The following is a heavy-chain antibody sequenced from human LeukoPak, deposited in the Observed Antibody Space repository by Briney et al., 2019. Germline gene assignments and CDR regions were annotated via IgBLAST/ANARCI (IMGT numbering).Heavy chain of an antibody. V-gene: IGHV4-59*01. CDR2: IYYSGST. CDR3: ARDQGVYDSSGYYYGVWFDP. Sequence: PSETLSLTCAVSGGSISSYYWSWIRQPPGKGLEWIGYIYYSGSTNYNPSLKSRATISVDTSKNQFSLKLSSVTAADTAAYYCARDQGVYDSSGYYYGVWFDPWGQGTLVTVSS. CDR1: GGSISSYY. J-gene: IGHJ5*02. D-gene: IGHD3-22*01.